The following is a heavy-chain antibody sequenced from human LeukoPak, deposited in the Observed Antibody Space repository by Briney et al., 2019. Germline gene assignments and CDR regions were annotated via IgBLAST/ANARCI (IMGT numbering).Heavy chain of an antibody. CDR3: AKYGNSGWVIDN. D-gene: IGHD6-19*01. Sequence: PSETLSLTCTVSGGSIGSDYWTWIRQPPGKGLEYIGYIYYTGGTNYNPSLKSRVTISVDTSKNQFSLKLSSVTAADTAVYFCAKYGNSGWVIDNWGQGTLVTVSS. CDR2: IYYTGGT. J-gene: IGHJ4*02. V-gene: IGHV4-59*08. CDR1: GGSIGSDY.